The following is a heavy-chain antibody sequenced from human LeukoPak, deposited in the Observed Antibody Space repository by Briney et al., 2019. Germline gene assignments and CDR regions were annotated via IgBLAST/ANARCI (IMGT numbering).Heavy chain of an antibody. CDR3: ATASGGSEDLDY. CDR1: GYTLTELS. CDR2: FDPEDGET. J-gene: IGHJ4*02. Sequence: ASVKVSCKVSGYTLTELSMHWVRQAPGKGLEWMGGFDPEDGETIYAQKFQGRVTMTEDTSTDTAYMELSSLRSEDTAVYYCATASGGSEDLDYWGQGTLVTVSS. V-gene: IGHV1-24*01. D-gene: IGHD3-10*01.